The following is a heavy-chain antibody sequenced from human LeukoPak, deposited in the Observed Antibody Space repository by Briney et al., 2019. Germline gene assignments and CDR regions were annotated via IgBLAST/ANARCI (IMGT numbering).Heavy chain of an antibody. Sequence: PSETLSLTCTVSGGSIGSSSYYWGWIRQPPGKGLEWIGSIYYSGSTYYNPSLKSRVTISVDTSKNQFSLKLSSVTAADTAVYYCARPYYDILTGYYPNAFDIWGQGTMVTVSS. CDR3: ARPYYDILTGYYPNAFDI. CDR2: IYYSGST. D-gene: IGHD3-9*01. V-gene: IGHV4-39*01. CDR1: GGSIGSSSYY. J-gene: IGHJ3*02.